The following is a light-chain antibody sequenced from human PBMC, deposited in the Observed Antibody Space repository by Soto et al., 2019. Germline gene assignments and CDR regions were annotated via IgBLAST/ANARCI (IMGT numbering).Light chain of an antibody. CDR2: EDS. CDR1: SSDVRAYNL. Sequence: QSALTQPASVSGSPEQSITISCTGTSSDVRAYNLVSWYQQHPGKAPRLIIYEDSKRPSGISPRFSGSKSDNTASLTISGLRAEDEAHYHCCSYAGSRTFVFGGGTKLTVL. V-gene: IGLV2-23*01. CDR3: CSYAGSRTFV. J-gene: IGLJ3*02.